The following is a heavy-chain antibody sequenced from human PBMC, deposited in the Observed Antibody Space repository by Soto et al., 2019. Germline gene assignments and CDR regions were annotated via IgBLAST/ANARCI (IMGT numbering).Heavy chain of an antibody. D-gene: IGHD2-15*01. CDR1: GGTFSSYS. Sequence: SVKVSCKASGGTFSSYSISWVLQAPGQGLEWMGGIIPIFGTANYAQKFQGRVTITADKSTSTAYMELSSLRSEDTAVYYCARSEGYCSGGSCSYSYWGQGTLVTVSS. CDR2: IIPIFGTA. CDR3: ARSEGYCSGGSCSYSY. V-gene: IGHV1-69*06. J-gene: IGHJ4*02.